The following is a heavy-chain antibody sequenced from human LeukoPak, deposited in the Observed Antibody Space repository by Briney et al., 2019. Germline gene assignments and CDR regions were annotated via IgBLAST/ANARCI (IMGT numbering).Heavy chain of an antibody. J-gene: IGHJ4*02. V-gene: IGHV1-69*13. Sequence: SVKVSCKASGYTFTSYAMHWVRQAPGPGLEWMGGIIPIFGTANYAQKFQGRVTITADESTSTVYMELNSLKSEDTAVYYCARGWDYDSGGRPTAYVYWGQGTLVTVSS. D-gene: IGHD3-22*01. CDR3: ARGWDYDSGGRPTAYVY. CDR1: GYTFTSYA. CDR2: IIPIFGTA.